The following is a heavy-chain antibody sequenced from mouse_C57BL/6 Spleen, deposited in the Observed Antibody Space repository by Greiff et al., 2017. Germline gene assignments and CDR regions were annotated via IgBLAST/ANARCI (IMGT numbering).Heavy chain of an antibody. Sequence: QVQLQQSGAELMKPGASVKLSCKATGYTFTGYWIEWVKQRPGPGLEWIGEILPGSGSTNYNEKFKGKATFTADPSSNTAYMQLSSLTTEDSAIYYCARKAALYDGYYGYAMDYWGNRPSVTVSS. D-gene: IGHD2-3*01. V-gene: IGHV1-9*01. J-gene: IGHJ4*01. CDR3: ARKAALYDGYYGYAMDY. CDR1: GYTFTGYW. CDR2: ILPGSGST.